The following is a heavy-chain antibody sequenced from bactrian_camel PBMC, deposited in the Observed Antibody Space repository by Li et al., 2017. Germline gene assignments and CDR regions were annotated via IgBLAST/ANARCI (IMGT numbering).Heavy chain of an antibody. CDR3: AAGTRIIVGDYCDGITT. Sequence: HVQLVESGGGSVQAGGSLRLSCADSGYTYSTNCMGWFRQAPGREREGVAGMSTSGGGTCYGDSVKGRFTISQDNAKNIIYLQMSSLTPDDTAMYYCAAGTRIIVGDYCDGITTWGQGTQVTVS. V-gene: IGHV3S1*01. CDR2: MSTSGGGT. D-gene: IGHD3*01. J-gene: IGHJ6*01. CDR1: GYTYSTNC.